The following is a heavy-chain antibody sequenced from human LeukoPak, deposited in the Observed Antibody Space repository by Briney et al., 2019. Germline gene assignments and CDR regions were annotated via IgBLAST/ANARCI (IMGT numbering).Heavy chain of an antibody. CDR2: IKQDGSEK. V-gene: IGHV3-7*01. CDR1: GFTFSSYW. Sequence: GGSLRLSCAASGFTFSSYWMSWVRQAPGKGLEWVANIKQDGSEKYYVDSVKGRFTISRDNAKNSLYLQMNSLRAEDTAVYYCARSMYYYDSSGYYWSYLDYWGQGTLVTVSS. CDR3: ARSMYYYDSSGYYWSYLDY. D-gene: IGHD3-22*01. J-gene: IGHJ4*02.